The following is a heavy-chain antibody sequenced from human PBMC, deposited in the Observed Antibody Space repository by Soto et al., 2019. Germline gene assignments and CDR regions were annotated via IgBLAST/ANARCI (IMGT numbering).Heavy chain of an antibody. CDR3: ARDFKSSDDAFDI. D-gene: IGHD2-2*01. CDR2: IYSGGST. V-gene: IGHV3-53*01. CDR1: GFTVNSHY. Sequence: EVQLVESGGGLIQPGGSLRLSCAASGFTVNSHYMSWVRQAPGKGLEWVSIIYSGGSTYYADSGKGRFTSSRDNSMNTLYLQMHSLRVEDTAVYSWARDFKSSDDAFDIWGQGTMVTVSS. J-gene: IGHJ3*02.